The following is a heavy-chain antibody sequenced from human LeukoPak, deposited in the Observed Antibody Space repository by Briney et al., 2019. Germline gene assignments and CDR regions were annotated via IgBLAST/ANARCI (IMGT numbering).Heavy chain of an antibody. CDR3: ASATGDNDAFDI. Sequence: GGSLRLSCAASGFTFSSYAMHWVRQAPGKGLEWVAVIWNDGSNKYFADSVKGRFTISRDSSKNTLYLQMNSLRAEDTAVYYCASATGDNDAFDIWGQGTMVPVSS. CDR2: IWNDGSNK. CDR1: GFTFSSYA. J-gene: IGHJ3*02. V-gene: IGHV3-33*01. D-gene: IGHD7-27*01.